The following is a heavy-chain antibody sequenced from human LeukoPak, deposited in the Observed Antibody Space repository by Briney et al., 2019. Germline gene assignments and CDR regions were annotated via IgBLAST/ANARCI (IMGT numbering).Heavy chain of an antibody. D-gene: IGHD6-13*01. Sequence: GESLKISCKGSGYSFTSYWIGWVRQMPGKGLEWMGIIYPGDSDTRYSPSFQGQVTISADKSISTAYLQWSSLKASDTAMYCCARHVGDPYSSSWPGGWFDPWGQGTLVTVSS. V-gene: IGHV5-51*01. CDR2: IYPGDSDT. CDR1: GYSFTSYW. J-gene: IGHJ5*02. CDR3: ARHVGDPYSSSWPGGWFDP.